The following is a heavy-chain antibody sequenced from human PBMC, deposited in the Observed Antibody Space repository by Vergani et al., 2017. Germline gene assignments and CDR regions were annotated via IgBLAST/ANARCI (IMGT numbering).Heavy chain of an antibody. CDR1: GGSISSGGYY. J-gene: IGHJ4*02. Sequence: QVQLQESGPGLVKPSQTLSLTCTVYGGSISSGGYYWSWIRQHPGKGLEWIGYISDSGSTHYNPSLMSRLTISLDSSRNQFSLILTSVTAADTAVYYCARGWGYYDSPDYWGQGTLVTVSS. CDR2: ISDSGST. D-gene: IGHD3-22*01. V-gene: IGHV4-31*03. CDR3: ARGWGYYDSPDY.